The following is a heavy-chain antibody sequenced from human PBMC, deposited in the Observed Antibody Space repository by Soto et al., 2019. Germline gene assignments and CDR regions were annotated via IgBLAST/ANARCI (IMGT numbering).Heavy chain of an antibody. CDR1: GFSFFSYA. D-gene: IGHD2-8*01. V-gene: IGHV3-23*01. CDR3: AKIEMGWFAH. CDR2: ISGSGGHT. J-gene: IGHJ5*02. Sequence: HPVGSLRLSCTGSGFSFFSYAMSWVRQAPGKGLEWVSTISGSGGHTYYADSVKGRFVVSRDNDKNTVYLHMSSLTGEDTAVYFCAKIEMGWFAHWGQGTQVAVSS.